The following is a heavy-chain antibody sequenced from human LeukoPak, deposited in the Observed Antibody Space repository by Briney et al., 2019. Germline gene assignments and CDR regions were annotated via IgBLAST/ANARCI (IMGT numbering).Heavy chain of an antibody. CDR3: ARGGPIAAAGVYFDY. J-gene: IGHJ4*02. D-gene: IGHD6-13*01. CDR1: GFTFSSYW. V-gene: IGHV3-74*01. CDR2: INSDGGST. Sequence: GGSLRLSCAASGFTFSSYWMHWVRQAPGKGLVWVSRINSDGGSTSYADSVKGRFTISRDNAKNTLYLQMNSLRAEDTAVYYCARGGPIAAAGVYFDYWGQGTLATVSS.